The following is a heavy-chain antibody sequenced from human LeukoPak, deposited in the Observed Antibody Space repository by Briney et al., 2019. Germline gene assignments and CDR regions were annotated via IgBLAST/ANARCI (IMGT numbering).Heavy chain of an antibody. V-gene: IGHV3-30*18. CDR2: ISYDGSNK. Sequence: GGSLRLSCAASGFTFGSYGMHWVRQAPGKGLEWVAVISYDGSNKYYADSVKGRFTISRDNSKNTLYLQMNSLRAEDTAVYYCAKEVPYCGGDCRNAFDIWGQGTMVTVSS. CDR1: GFTFGSYG. D-gene: IGHD2-21*02. J-gene: IGHJ3*02. CDR3: AKEVPYCGGDCRNAFDI.